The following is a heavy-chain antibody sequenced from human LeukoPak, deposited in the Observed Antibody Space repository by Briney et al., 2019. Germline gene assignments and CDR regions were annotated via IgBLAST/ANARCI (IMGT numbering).Heavy chain of an antibody. CDR3: ARDGEYSSGWPFDY. D-gene: IGHD6-19*01. CDR2: IYYSGST. V-gene: IGHV4-39*07. J-gene: IGHJ4*02. CDR1: GGSISSSSYY. Sequence: SETLSLTCTVSGGSISSSSYYWGWIRQPPGKGLEWIGSIYYSGSTYYNPSLKSRVTISVDTSKNQFSLKLGSVTAADTAVYYCARDGEYSSGWPFDYWGQGTLVTVSS.